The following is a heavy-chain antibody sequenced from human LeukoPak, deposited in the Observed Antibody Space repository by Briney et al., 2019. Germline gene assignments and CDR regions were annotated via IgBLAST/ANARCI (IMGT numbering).Heavy chain of an antibody. D-gene: IGHD1-1*01. V-gene: IGHV4-59*01. CDR1: GGSISSYY. J-gene: IGHJ6*02. Sequence: SETLSLTCTVSGGSISSYYWSWIRQPPGKGLEWIGYIYYSGSTNYNPSLKSRVTISVDTSKNQFSLKLSSVTAADTAVYYCARDPVPDGMDVWGQGTTVTVSS. CDR3: ARDPVPDGMDV. CDR2: IYYSGST.